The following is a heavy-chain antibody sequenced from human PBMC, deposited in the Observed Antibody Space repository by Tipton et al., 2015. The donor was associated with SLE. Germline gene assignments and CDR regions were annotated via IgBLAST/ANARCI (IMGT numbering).Heavy chain of an antibody. D-gene: IGHD6-13*01. J-gene: IGHJ6*03. CDR1: GSSISSSSYY. CDR2: IYYSGST. Sequence: TLSLTCTVSGSSISSSSYYWGWIRQTPGKGLEWIGSIYYSGSTYYNPSLKRRVTISVDTSKNQFSLKLSSVTAADTAVYYCARGGAAADASYYYYYMDVWCKGTTVTVSS. CDR3: ARGGAAADASYYYYYMDV. V-gene: IGHV4-39*07.